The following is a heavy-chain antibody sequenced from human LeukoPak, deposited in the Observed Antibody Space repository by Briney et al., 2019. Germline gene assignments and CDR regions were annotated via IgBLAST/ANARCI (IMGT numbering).Heavy chain of an antibody. CDR2: INWNGGST. D-gene: IGHD2-21*02. CDR1: GFTFGNYG. CDR3: ARAQTYGDSRLLLDY. Sequence: PGGSLRLSCAASGFTFGNYGMRWVRQAPGKGLEWVSGINWNGGSTGYADSVEGRFTISRDNAKNSQYLQMNSLRVEDTALYYCARAQTYGDSRLLLDYWGQGTLVTVSS. V-gene: IGHV3-20*04. J-gene: IGHJ4*02.